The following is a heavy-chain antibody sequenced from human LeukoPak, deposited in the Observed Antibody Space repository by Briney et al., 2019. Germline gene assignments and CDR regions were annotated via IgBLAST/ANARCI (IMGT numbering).Heavy chain of an antibody. V-gene: IGHV3-11*01. CDR1: GFTVSSNY. Sequence: GGSLRLSCAAPGFTVSSNYMNWIRQAPGKGLEWVSYISSSGSTIYYADSVKGRFTISRDNAKNSLYLQMNSLRAEDTAVYYCARQYSYGSRAFDYWGQGTLVTVSS. D-gene: IGHD5-18*01. J-gene: IGHJ4*02. CDR3: ARQYSYGSRAFDY. CDR2: ISSSGSTI.